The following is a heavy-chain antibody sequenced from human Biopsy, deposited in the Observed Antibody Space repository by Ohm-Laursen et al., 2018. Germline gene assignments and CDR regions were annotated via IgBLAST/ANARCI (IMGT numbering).Heavy chain of an antibody. J-gene: IGHJ4*02. V-gene: IGHV1-24*01. CDR3: ATAPLLVAASFDS. CDR2: FDAEDGET. Sequence: ASVKVSCKVSGSSLTEFSIHWVRQTPRKGPQWMGGFDAEDGETLQSQHFLGRVTMTADTSRDTTFMELSSLTSDDTAVYYCATAPLLVAASFDSWGQGTLVTVSS. D-gene: IGHD2-15*01. CDR1: GSSLTEFS.